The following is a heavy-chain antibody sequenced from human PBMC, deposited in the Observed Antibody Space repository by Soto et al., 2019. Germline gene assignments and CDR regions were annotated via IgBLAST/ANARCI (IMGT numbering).Heavy chain of an antibody. J-gene: IGHJ6*02. V-gene: IGHV2-70*01. Sequence: SGPTLVNPTQTLTLTCTFSGFSLSTSGMCVSWIRQPPGKALEWLALIDWDDDKYYSTSLKTRLTISKDTSKNQVVLTMTNMEPVDTATYYCARVPQLGYYYYGMDVWGQGTTVTVSS. CDR1: GFSLSTSGMC. D-gene: IGHD1-1*01. CDR2: IDWDDDK. CDR3: ARVPQLGYYYYGMDV.